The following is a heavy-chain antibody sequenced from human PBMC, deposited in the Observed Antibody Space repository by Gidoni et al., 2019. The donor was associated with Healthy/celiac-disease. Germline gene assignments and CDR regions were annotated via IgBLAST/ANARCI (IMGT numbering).Heavy chain of an antibody. J-gene: IGHJ6*02. CDR1: GFTFSSYD. CDR3: ARAVGPYGDYAPKLYYYYYGMDV. V-gene: IGHV3-13*01. CDR2: IGTAGDT. D-gene: IGHD4-17*01. Sequence: EVQLVESGGGLVQPGGSLRLSCAASGFTFSSYDMHWVRQATGKGLEWVSAIGTAGDTYYPGSVKGRFTISRENAKNSLYLQMNSLRAEDTAVYYCARAVGPYGDYAPKLYYYYYGMDVWGQGTTVTVSS.